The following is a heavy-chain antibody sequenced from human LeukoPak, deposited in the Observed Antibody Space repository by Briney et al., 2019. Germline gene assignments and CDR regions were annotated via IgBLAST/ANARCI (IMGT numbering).Heavy chain of an antibody. V-gene: IGHV1-24*01. D-gene: IGHD1-26*01. CDR1: GYTLTELS. J-gene: IGHJ4*02. CDR3: ATVNLSPGKNSGSYPGPFGY. Sequence: ASVKVSCKVSGYTLTELSMHWVRQAPGKGLEGMGGFDPEDGETIYAQKFQGRVTMTEDTSTDTAYMELSSLRSEDTAVYYCATVNLSPGKNSGSYPGPFGYWGQGTLVTVSS. CDR2: FDPEDGET.